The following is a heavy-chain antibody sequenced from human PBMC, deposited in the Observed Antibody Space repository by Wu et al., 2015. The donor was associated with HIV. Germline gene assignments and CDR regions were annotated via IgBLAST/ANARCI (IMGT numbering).Heavy chain of an antibody. V-gene: IGHV1-69*12. CDR1: GGSFSMFG. Sequence: QVQLVQSGAEVKKPGSSVKVSCRASGGSFSMFGITWVRQAPGQGLEWMGGVIPIFGTPNYAQKFQGRVTITADESTSTIYLELRSLRSEDTAVYYCASETPGYKPGSERPYYYYGMDVWGQGTTVTVSS. D-gene: IGHD5-18*01. CDR3: ASETPGYKPGSERPYYYYGMDV. CDR2: VIPIFGTP. J-gene: IGHJ6*02.